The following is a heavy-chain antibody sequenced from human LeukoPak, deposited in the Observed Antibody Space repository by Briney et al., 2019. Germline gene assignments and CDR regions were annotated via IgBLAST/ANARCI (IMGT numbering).Heavy chain of an antibody. CDR3: ARDPTVVPAASTGYYFDY. V-gene: IGHV1-18*01. CDR1: GYTFTSYG. D-gene: IGHD2-2*01. J-gene: IGHJ4*02. CDR2: ISAYNGNT. Sequence: ASVKVSCKAPGYTFTSYGISWVRQAPGQGLEWMGWISAYNGNTNYAQKLQGRVTMTTDTSTSTAYMELRSLRSDNTAVYYCARDPTVVPAASTGYYFDYWGQGTLVTVSS.